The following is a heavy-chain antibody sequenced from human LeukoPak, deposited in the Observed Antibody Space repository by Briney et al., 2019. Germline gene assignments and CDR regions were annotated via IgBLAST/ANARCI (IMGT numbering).Heavy chain of an antibody. CDR2: IYTRGST. J-gene: IGHJ3*02. V-gene: IGHV4-4*07. Sequence: SETLSLTCTVSGGSINNYYWSWIRQPAGKGLEWIGRIYTRGSTNYNPSLKSRVTMSVDTSKNQFSLKLSSVTAADTAVYYCARGRHCSADICSGGDAFDIWGQGTMVSISS. CDR3: ARGRHCSADICSGGDAFDI. CDR1: GGSINNYY. D-gene: IGHD2-15*01.